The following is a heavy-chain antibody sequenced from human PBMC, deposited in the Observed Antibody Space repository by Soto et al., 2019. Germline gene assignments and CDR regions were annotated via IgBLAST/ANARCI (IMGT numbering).Heavy chain of an antibody. Sequence: ASVKVSCKASGYTFTSYGISWVRQAPGQGLEWMGWISAYNGNTNYAQKLQGRVTMTTDTSTSTAYMELRSLRADDTALYYCAKHKRDQLLCLKDSWGQGTLVTVSS. CDR3: AKHKRDQLLCLKDS. J-gene: IGHJ4*02. D-gene: IGHD2-2*01. CDR2: ISAYNGNT. CDR1: GYTFTSYG. V-gene: IGHV1-18*01.